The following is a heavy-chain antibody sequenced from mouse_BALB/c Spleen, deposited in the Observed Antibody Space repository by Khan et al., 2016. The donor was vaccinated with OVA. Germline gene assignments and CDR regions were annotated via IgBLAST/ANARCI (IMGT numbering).Heavy chain of an antibody. CDR2: INTYTGEP. CDR1: GYTFTNYG. V-gene: IGHV9-3-1*01. J-gene: IGHJ4*01. Sequence: QIQLVQSGPELKKPGETVKISCKASGYTFTNYGMNWVKQAPGKGLKGMGWINTYTGEPTYADDFKGRFAFSLETSASTAYLQINNLKNEETATYFCAKSYYYYAMDYWGQGTSVTVSS. CDR3: AKSYYYYAMDY. D-gene: IGHD2-10*01.